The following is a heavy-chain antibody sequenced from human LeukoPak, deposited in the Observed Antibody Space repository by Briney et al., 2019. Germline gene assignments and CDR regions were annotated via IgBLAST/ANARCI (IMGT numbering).Heavy chain of an antibody. CDR1: GGSLSSSTYY. V-gene: IGHV4-39*01. D-gene: IGHD3-9*01. CDR3: ARHFRISRYFDWLLPFDY. Sequence: PSETLSLTCTVSGGSLSSSTYYWGWIRQPPGKGLEWIGSIYYSGSTYYNPSLNSRATIFVGTSKNQFSLKLTSVTAADTAVYYCARHFRISRYFDWLLPFDYWGQGTLVTVSS. J-gene: IGHJ4*02. CDR2: IYYSGST.